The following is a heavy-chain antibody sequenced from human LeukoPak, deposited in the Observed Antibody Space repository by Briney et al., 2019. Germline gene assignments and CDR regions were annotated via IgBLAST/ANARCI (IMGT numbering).Heavy chain of an antibody. CDR3: ARDIYYDSSGYPSFDF. Sequence: ASVKVSCTASGYTFTSYNMYWGRRAPEPPREWMGIINPSGGSTSSAQKFQGRVTMTMDTSTSTVYMELSSLRSEDTAVYYCARDIYYDSSGYPSFDFWGEGTLVTVSS. V-gene: IGHV1-46*01. CDR2: INPSGGST. CDR1: GYTFTSYN. D-gene: IGHD3-22*01. J-gene: IGHJ4*02.